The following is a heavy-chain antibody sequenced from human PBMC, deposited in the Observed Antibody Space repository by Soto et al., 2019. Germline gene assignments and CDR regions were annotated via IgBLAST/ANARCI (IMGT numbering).Heavy chain of an antibody. V-gene: IGHV1-8*01. CDR2: MNPNSGNT. CDR3: ARGLLHPHQGVYYYYYGMDV. CDR1: GYTFTSYD. J-gene: IGHJ6*02. D-gene: IGHD2-15*01. Sequence: ASVKVSCKASGYTFTSYDINWVRQATGQGLEWMGWMNPNSGNTGYAQKFQGRVTMTRNTSISTAYMELSSLRSEDTAVYYCARGLLHPHQGVYYYYYGMDVWGQGTPVTVSS.